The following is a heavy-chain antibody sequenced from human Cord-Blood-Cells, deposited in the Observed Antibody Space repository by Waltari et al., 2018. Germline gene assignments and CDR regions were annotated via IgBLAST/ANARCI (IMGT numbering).Heavy chain of an antibody. V-gene: IGHV1-2*04. D-gene: IGHD1-26*01. CDR3: ARDQGDLGFDY. CDR1: GYTFTGYY. Sequence: QVPLVQSGAAVKKPGASVKVSCKASGYTFTGYYFHWVRQAPGPGLEWMGWINPNSGGTNDAQKFQGWVTMTRDTSISTAYMELSRLRSDDTAVYYCARDQGDLGFDYWGQGTLVTVSS. J-gene: IGHJ4*02. CDR2: INPNSGGT.